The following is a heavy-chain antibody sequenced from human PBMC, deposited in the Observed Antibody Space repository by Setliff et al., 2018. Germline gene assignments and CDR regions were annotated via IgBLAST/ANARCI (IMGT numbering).Heavy chain of an antibody. J-gene: IGHJ4*02. V-gene: IGHV3-30*03. Sequence: GGSLRLSCAASGFTFSSHGTHWVRQAPGKGLEWVSFISYDGGHKYHADSVKGRFTISRDNSKNTLYLQMNSLRPEDTAVYYCARTCSGSGCYAGLESWGQGTPVTVSS. CDR1: GFTFSSHG. CDR2: ISYDGGHK. D-gene: IGHD2-15*01. CDR3: ARTCSGSGCYAGLES.